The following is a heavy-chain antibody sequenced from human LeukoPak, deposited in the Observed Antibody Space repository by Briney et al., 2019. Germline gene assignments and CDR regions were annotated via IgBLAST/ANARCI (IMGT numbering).Heavy chain of an antibody. CDR2: IYPSDSDT. D-gene: IGHD4-11*01. CDR1: GYSFTSYW. V-gene: IGHV5-51*01. J-gene: IGHJ3*02. Sequence: GESLRISFKGSGYSFTSYWIGWVRQMPGKGLEWMGIIYPSDSDTRYSPSFQGQVTISADKSINTAYLQWSSLKASDTAMYYCARRRNYNAFDIWGQGTVVTVSS. CDR3: ARRRNYNAFDI.